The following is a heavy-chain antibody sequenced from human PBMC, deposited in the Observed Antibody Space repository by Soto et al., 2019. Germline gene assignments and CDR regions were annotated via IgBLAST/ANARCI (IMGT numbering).Heavy chain of an antibody. Sequence: SQTLSLTSTVSGTSISSDYWSWIRQPPGKGLEWIANIHYSGTTNYNPSLASRVTLSVDTSKNQFSLKMTSVTAADRAMYFCARYNSYAIDYWGRGTLVTVSS. D-gene: IGHD2-8*01. V-gene: IGHV4-59*01. CDR2: IHYSGTT. CDR1: GTSISSDY. CDR3: ARYNSYAIDY. J-gene: IGHJ4*02.